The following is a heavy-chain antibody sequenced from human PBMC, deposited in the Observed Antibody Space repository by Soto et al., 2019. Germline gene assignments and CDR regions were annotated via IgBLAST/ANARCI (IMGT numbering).Heavy chain of an antibody. V-gene: IGHV3-33*01. CDR2: IWDDGSNK. CDR3: AGSPPGVAGRYYFDY. Sequence: QVQLVESGGCVVQPGRSLRLSCAASRFAFSNYGMHWVRQAPGKGLAWVALIWDDGSNKYYADSVKGRFTISRDNSKNTLYLQMNSLRAEDTAVYYCAGSPPGVAGRYYFDYWGQGALVTVSS. J-gene: IGHJ4*02. CDR1: RFAFSNYG. D-gene: IGHD6-6*01.